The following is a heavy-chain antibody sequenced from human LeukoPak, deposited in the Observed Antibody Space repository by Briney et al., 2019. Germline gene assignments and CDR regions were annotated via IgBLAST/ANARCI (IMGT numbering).Heavy chain of an antibody. CDR1: GFTVTSSY. D-gene: IGHD5-12*01. CDR3: ARARCDTCGYGS. J-gene: IGHJ5*02. V-gene: IGHV3-66*02. Sequence: GGSLRLSCAASGFTVTSSYMSWVRQAPGKGLEWVAVLYSGGQTYYAGSVRGRFTISRDASKNTLHLQMNSLRAKDTAEYYCARARCDTCGYGSWGQGTLVTVSS. CDR2: LYSGGQT.